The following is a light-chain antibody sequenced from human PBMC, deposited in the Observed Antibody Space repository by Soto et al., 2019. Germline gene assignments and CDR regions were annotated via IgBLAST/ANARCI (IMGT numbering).Light chain of an antibody. CDR2: KAS. CDR1: QSISTW. V-gene: IGKV1-5*03. Sequence: IQMAQSPSTLSASVGDRVTIICRASQSISTWVAWYQKKPGKAPSLLIYKASSLESGVPSRFSGSGSGTEFTLTISSLQPEDLRTYYCQQYHNDAWTFGQGTKVEIK. J-gene: IGKJ1*01. CDR3: QQYHNDAWT.